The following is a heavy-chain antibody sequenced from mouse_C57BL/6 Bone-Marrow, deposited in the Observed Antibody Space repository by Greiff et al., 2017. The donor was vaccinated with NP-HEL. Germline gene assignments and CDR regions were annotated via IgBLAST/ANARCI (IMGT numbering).Heavy chain of an antibody. J-gene: IGHJ1*03. CDR2: INPSNGGT. D-gene: IGHD2-5*01. CDR3: ARSDSKHWYFDV. Sequence: QVQLQQPGTELVKPGASVKLSCKASGYTFTSYWMHWVKQRPGQGLEWIGNINPSNGGTNYNEKFKSKATLTVDKSSSTAYMQLSSLTSEDAAVYYWARSDSKHWYFDVWGTGTTVTVSS. V-gene: IGHV1-53*01. CDR1: GYTFTSYW.